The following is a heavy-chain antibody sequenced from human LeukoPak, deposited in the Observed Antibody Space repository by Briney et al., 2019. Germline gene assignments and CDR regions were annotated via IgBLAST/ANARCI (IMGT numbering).Heavy chain of an antibody. J-gene: IGHJ4*02. Sequence: SVKVSCKASGYTFTGYYMHWVRQAPGQGLEWMGWIIPIFGTANYAQKFQGRVTITTDESTSTAYMELSSLRSEDTAVYYCARAFCSGGSCYSIDYWGQGTLVTVSS. CDR1: GYTFTGYY. V-gene: IGHV1-69*05. CDR3: ARAFCSGGSCYSIDY. CDR2: IIPIFGTA. D-gene: IGHD2-15*01.